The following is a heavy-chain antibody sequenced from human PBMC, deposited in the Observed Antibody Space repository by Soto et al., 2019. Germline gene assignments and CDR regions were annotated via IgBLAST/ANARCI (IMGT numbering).Heavy chain of an antibody. CDR3: ARDLRAAGRPGMDV. D-gene: IGHD6-13*01. V-gene: IGHV1-69*01. CDR2: IIPIVGTG. Sequence: QVQLVQSGAEVKKPGSSVKVSCKASGGSFSSYAISWVRQAPGQGLEWMGGIIPIVGTGNYAQNFQGRVTIPADESTSTAYMELSSLRSEDTAMYYCARDLRAAGRPGMDVWGQGTTVTVYS. J-gene: IGHJ6*02. CDR1: GGSFSSYA.